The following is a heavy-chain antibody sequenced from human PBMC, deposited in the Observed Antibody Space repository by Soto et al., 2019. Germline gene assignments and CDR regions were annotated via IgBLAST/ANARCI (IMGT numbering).Heavy chain of an antibody. Sequence: SETLSLTCTVSGGSISSGGYYWSWIRQHPGKGLEWIGYIYYSGSTYYNPSLKSRVTISVDTSKNQFSLKLSSVTAADTAVYYCARGGAITMIVVVHAFDIWGQGTMVTVSS. CDR2: IYYSGST. V-gene: IGHV4-31*03. CDR1: GGSISSGGYY. CDR3: ARGGAITMIVVVHAFDI. J-gene: IGHJ3*02. D-gene: IGHD3-22*01.